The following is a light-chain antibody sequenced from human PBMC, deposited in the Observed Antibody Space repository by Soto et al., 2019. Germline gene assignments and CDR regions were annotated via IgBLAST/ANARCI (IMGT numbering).Light chain of an antibody. CDR2: EVS. V-gene: IGLV2-14*01. Sequence: QSALTQPASVSGSPGQSITISCTGTSSDVGGYNYVSWYQQHPGKAPKLMIYEVSNRPSGVSNRFSGSKSGNTASLTISGVQAEDEADYSCSSYTSSSTYVFGNGTKVTVL. CDR3: SSYTSSSTYV. CDR1: SSDVGGYNY. J-gene: IGLJ1*01.